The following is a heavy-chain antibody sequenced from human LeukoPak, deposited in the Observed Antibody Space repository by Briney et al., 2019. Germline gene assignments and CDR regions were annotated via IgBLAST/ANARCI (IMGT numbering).Heavy chain of an antibody. D-gene: IGHD1-26*01. V-gene: IGHV1-18*01. J-gene: IGHJ5*02. CDR1: GYTFTSYG. Sequence: ASVKVSCKASGYTFTSYGISWVRQAPGQGLEWMGWISAYNGNTNYAQKLQGRVTMTTDTSTSTAYMELSSLRSEDTAIYYCARDQVGASPSGLFDPWGQGTLVTVSS. CDR2: ISAYNGNT. CDR3: ARDQVGASPSGLFDP.